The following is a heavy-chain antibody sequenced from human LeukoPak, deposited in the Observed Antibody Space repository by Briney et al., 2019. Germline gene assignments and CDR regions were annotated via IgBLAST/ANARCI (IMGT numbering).Heavy chain of an antibody. CDR2: MNPNSGNT. Sequence: VASVKVSCKASGYTFTGYYMHWVRQATGQGLEWMGWMNPNSGNTGYAQKFQGRVTMTRNTSISTAYVELSSLRSEDTAVYYCARVSPMYYDYVWGSYRYWYFDYWGQGTLVTVSS. CDR1: GYTFTGYY. V-gene: IGHV1-8*02. CDR3: ARVSPMYYDYVWGSYRYWYFDY. D-gene: IGHD3-16*02. J-gene: IGHJ4*02.